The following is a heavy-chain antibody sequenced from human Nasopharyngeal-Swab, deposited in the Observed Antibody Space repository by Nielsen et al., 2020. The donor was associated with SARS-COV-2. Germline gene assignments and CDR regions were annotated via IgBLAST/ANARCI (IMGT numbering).Heavy chain of an antibody. CDR3: ARQPVVVYYGMYI. CDR2: IRDDGSNT. D-gene: IGHD1-14*01. Sequence: GEYLKISCAASGFTFSSYAMHWVRQAPGKGLEWVAAIRDDGSNTYYADAVKGRFTISRDNSKNTLYLQMHSLRACDTAVDYCARQPVVVYYGMYIWGQGPTVTVSS. J-gene: IGHJ6*02. V-gene: IGHV3-30*04. CDR1: GFTFSSYA.